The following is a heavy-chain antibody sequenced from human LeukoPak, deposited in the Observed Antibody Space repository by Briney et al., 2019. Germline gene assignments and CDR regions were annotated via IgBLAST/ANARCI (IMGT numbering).Heavy chain of an antibody. J-gene: IGHJ5*01. V-gene: IGHV3-7*03. CDR1: EFIFSDYR. D-gene: IGHD3-10*01. Sequence: GGSLRLSCVATEFIFSDYRMSWVRQAPGKGLEWVANIKQGGREEKYVGSVKGRFAISRDDAKSTLYLQMDSLSGDDTAVYYCARDNGGWFDSWGRGTLVTVSS. CDR2: IKQGGREE. CDR3: ARDNGGWFDS.